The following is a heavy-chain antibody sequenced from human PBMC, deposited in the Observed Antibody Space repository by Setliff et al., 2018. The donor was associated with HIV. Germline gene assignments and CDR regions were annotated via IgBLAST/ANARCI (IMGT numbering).Heavy chain of an antibody. CDR2: IIPIFGTA. V-gene: IGHV1-69*05. CDR1: GGTFCSYA. CDR3: ARPFDYGDYGSLDY. Sequence: PGPSVKVSCKASGGTFCSYAISWVRQAPGQGLEWMGGIIPIFGTANYAQKFQGRVTITTDESTSTAYMELSSLRSEDTAVYYCARPFDYGDYGSLDYWGQGTLVTVSS. D-gene: IGHD4-17*01. J-gene: IGHJ4*02.